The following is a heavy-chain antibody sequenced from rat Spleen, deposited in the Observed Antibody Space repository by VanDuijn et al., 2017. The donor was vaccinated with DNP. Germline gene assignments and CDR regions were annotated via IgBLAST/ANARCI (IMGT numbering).Heavy chain of an antibody. V-gene: IGHV5-20*01. CDR2: ISYDGSST. J-gene: IGHJ2*01. D-gene: IGHD1-9*01. Sequence: EVQVVESGGGLVQPGRSMTVSCAVSGFTFSNSDMAWVRQAPTKGLEWVASISYDGSSTYYRDSVKGRFTISRDNAKSSLYLQMDSLRSEDTATYYCTTESTYYGYFDYWGQGVMVPVSS. CDR3: TTESTYYGYFDY. CDR1: GFTFSNSD.